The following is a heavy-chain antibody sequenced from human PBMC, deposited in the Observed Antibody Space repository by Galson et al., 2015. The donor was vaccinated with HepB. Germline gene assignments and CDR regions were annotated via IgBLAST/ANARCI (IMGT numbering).Heavy chain of an antibody. D-gene: IGHD2-15*01. CDR2: INTNTGNP. V-gene: IGHV7-4-1*02. CDR1: GYTLTSYA. CDR3: ARALAERGYYYGMDV. J-gene: IGHJ6*02. Sequence: SVKVSCKASGYTLTSYAMSWVRQAPGQGLEWLGWINTNTGNPTYAQGFTGRFVFSLDTSVSTAYLQISSLKAEDTAVYYCARALAERGYYYGMDVWGQGTTVTVSS.